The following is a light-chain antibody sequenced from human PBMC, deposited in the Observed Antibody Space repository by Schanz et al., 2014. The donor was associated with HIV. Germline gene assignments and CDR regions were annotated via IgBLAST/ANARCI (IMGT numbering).Light chain of an antibody. J-gene: IGKJ2*01. CDR3: QQYTPYSHT. CDR1: QSISDS. Sequence: DIQMTQSPSILYASVGDRITLTCRASQSISDSLAWYQQKPGKAPNLLISEASILESGVPSRFTGSGSGTEFALSISSLQPDDFATYYCQQYTPYSHTFGQGTTLEI. V-gene: IGKV1-5*03. CDR2: EAS.